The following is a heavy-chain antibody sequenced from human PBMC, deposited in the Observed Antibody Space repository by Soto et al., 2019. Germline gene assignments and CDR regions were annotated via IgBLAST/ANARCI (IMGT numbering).Heavy chain of an antibody. V-gene: IGHV4-31*03. CDR2: IYYSGST. CDR3: AREGDSSGYYRY. J-gene: IGHJ4*02. Sequence: SETLSLTCTVSGGSISSGGYYWSWIRQHPGKGLEWIGYIYYSGSTYFNPSLKSRLTISVDTPKNQFSLQLSSVTAADTAVYYCAREGDSSGYYRYWGQGTLVTVSS. CDR1: GGSISSGGYY. D-gene: IGHD3-22*01.